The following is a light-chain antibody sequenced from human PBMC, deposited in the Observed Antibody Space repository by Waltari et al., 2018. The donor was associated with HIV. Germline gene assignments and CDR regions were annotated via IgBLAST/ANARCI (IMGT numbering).Light chain of an antibody. J-gene: IGKJ5*01. CDR3: QQYYTDSMS. CDR2: WAS. CDR1: RSVLYESNGKNY. V-gene: IGKV4-1*01. Sequence: DIMLTQSPDSLPVSLGARATIKCKTSRSVLYESNGKNYLGWYQQSPGQSPRLLLYWASTRPPGVPERFSGSGSGTDFGLTIDNVRAEDLAVYFCQQYYTDSMSFGQGTRLE.